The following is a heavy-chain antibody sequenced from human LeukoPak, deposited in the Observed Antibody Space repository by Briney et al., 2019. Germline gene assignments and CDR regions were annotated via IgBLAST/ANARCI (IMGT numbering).Heavy chain of an antibody. CDR3: ARAEMATINPELLQVYFDY. CDR1: GFTFSSYS. J-gene: IGHJ4*02. CDR2: ISSSSSYI. D-gene: IGHD5-24*01. Sequence: GGSLRLSCAASGFTFSSYSMNWVRQAPGKGLERVSSISSSSSYIYYADSVKGRFTISRDNAKNSLYLQMNSLRAEDTAVYYCARAEMATINPELLQVYFDYWGQGTLVTVSS. V-gene: IGHV3-21*01.